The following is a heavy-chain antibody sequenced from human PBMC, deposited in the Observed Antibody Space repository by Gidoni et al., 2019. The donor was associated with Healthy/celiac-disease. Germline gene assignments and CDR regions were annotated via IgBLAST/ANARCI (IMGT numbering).Heavy chain of an antibody. D-gene: IGHD1-26*01. CDR3: ARDPLSLVGATDY. CDR1: GFTFSDYY. CDR2: ISSSGSTI. Sequence: QVQLVESGGGLVKPRGSLRRSWAAPGFTFSDYYMSWIRQAPGKGLEWVSYISSSGSTIYYADSVKGRFTISRDNAKNSLYLQMNSLRAEDTAVYYCARDPLSLVGATDYWGQGTLVTVSS. J-gene: IGHJ4*02. V-gene: IGHV3-11*01.